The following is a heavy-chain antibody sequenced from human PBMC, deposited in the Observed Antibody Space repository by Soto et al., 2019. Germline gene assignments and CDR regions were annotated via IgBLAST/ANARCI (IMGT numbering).Heavy chain of an antibody. V-gene: IGHV3-30-3*01. CDR2: ISYDGSNK. D-gene: IGHD3-3*01. CDR3: ARDATDFWSGYYRSLNYYYYGMDV. J-gene: IGHJ6*02. Sequence: PGGSLRLSCAASGFTFSSYAMHWVRQAPGKGLEWVAVISYDGSNKYYADSVKGRFTISRDNSKNTPYLQMNSLRAEDTAVYYCARDATDFWSGYYRSLNYYYYGMDVWGQGTTVTVSS. CDR1: GFTFSSYA.